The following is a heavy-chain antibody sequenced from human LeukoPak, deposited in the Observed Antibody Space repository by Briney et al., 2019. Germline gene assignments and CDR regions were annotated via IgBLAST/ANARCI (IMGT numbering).Heavy chain of an antibody. CDR3: ARCVYGVSTYYFDY. V-gene: IGHV3-7*01. Sequence: PGGSLRLSCAASGFTFSSYWMSWVRQAPGKGLEWVANIKQDGSEKYYADSVKGRFTVSRDNSKNTLYLQMNSLRAEDTAVYYCARCVYGVSTYYFDYWGQGTLVTVSS. CDR1: GFTFSSYW. D-gene: IGHD4-17*01. CDR2: IKQDGSEK. J-gene: IGHJ4*02.